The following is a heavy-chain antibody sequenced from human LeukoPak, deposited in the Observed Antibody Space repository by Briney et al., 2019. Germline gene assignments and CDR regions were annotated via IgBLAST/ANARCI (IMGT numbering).Heavy chain of an antibody. J-gene: IGHJ6*02. CDR3: ARDFRIYGMDV. CDR1: GFTFSSYS. Sequence: GGSLRLSCAASGFTFSSYSMNWVRQAPGKGLEWVSSISSSSSYTYYADSVKGRFTISRDNAKNALYLQMNSLRAEDTAVYYCARDFRIYGMDVWGQGTTVTVSS. V-gene: IGHV3-21*01. CDR2: ISSSSSYT.